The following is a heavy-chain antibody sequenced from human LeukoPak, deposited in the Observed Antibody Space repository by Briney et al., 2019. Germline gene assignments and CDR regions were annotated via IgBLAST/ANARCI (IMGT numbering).Heavy chain of an antibody. V-gene: IGHV3-49*04. CDR3: TRDPPYYDFWSGYYNY. D-gene: IGHD3-3*01. CDR1: GFTFGDYA. J-gene: IGHJ4*02. Sequence: PGGSLRLSCTASGFTFGDYAMSWVRQAPGKGLEWVGFIRSKAYGGTTEYAASVKGRFTISRDDSKSIAYLQMNSLKTEDTAVYCCTRDPPYYDFWSGYYNYWGQGTLVTVSS. CDR2: IRSKAYGGTT.